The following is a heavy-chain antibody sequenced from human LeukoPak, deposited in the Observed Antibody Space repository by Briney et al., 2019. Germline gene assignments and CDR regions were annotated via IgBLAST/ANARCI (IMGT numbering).Heavy chain of an antibody. CDR3: ARGIVTVTPDY. J-gene: IGHJ4*02. V-gene: IGHV4-34*01. Sequence: KTSETLSLTCAVYGGSFSGYYWSWIRQPPGKGLEWIGEINHSGSTNYNPSLKSRVTISVDTSKNQFSLKLSSVTAADTAVYYCARGIVTVTPDYWGQGTLVTVSS. CDR1: GGSFSGYY. D-gene: IGHD4-17*01. CDR2: INHSGST.